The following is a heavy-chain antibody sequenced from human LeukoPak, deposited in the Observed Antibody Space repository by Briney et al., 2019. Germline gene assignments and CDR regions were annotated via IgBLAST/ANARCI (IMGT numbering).Heavy chain of an antibody. Sequence: PGGSLRLSCAASGFTFSSYAMSWVRQAPGKGLEWVSAISGSGGSTYYADSAKGRFTISRDNSKNTLYLQMNSLRAEDTAVYYCAKDGSGGDVSDYWGQGTLVTVSS. V-gene: IGHV3-23*01. CDR3: AKDGSGGDVSDY. J-gene: IGHJ4*02. CDR1: GFTFSSYA. CDR2: ISGSGGST. D-gene: IGHD2-21*02.